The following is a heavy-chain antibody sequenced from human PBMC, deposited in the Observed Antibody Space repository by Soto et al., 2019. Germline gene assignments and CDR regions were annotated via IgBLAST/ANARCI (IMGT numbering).Heavy chain of an antibody. CDR1: GYSISSGYY. V-gene: IGHV4-38-2*01. D-gene: IGHD5-18*01. J-gene: IGHJ4*02. Sequence: SETLSLTCAVSGYSISSGYYWGWIRQPPGKGLEWIGSIYHSGSIYYSGSTNYNPSLKSRVTISVDTSKNQFSLKLSSVTAADTAVYYCARSRQLWPSRYPADFDYWGQGTLVTVSS. CDR3: ARSRQLWPSRYPADFDY. CDR2: IYYSGST.